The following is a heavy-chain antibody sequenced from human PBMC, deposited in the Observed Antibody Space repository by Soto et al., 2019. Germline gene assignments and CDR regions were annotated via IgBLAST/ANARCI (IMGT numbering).Heavy chain of an antibody. CDR2: ISSSSSYI. CDR3: ARGPQIGYCSGGSCYGPGFDY. Sequence: GGSLRLSCAASGFTFSSYSMNWVRQAPGKGLEWVSSISSSSSYIYYADSVKGRFTISRDNAKNSLYLQMNSLRAEDTAVYYCARGPQIGYCSGGSCYGPGFDYWGQGTLVTVSS. CDR1: GFTFSSYS. D-gene: IGHD2-15*01. V-gene: IGHV3-21*01. J-gene: IGHJ4*02.